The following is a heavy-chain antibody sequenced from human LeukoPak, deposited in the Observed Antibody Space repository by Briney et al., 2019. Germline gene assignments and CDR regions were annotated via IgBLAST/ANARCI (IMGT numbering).Heavy chain of an antibody. J-gene: IGHJ4*02. Sequence: PGGSLRLSCVASGFTFSSYSMSWVRQAPGKGLEWVSYISSSRSTIYYADSVKGRFSVSRDNAKNSLYLQLNSLRDEDTAVYYCARDGPYSGSYFADFDYWGQGTLVTVSS. CDR1: GFTFSSYS. V-gene: IGHV3-48*02. CDR2: ISSSRSTI. D-gene: IGHD1-26*01. CDR3: ARDGPYSGSYFADFDY.